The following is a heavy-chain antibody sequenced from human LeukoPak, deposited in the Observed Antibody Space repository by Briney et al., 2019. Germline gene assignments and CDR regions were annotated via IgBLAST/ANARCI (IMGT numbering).Heavy chain of an antibody. V-gene: IGHV4-31*03. CDR2: IYYSGST. J-gene: IGHJ4*02. D-gene: IGHD3-3*01. Sequence: SETLSLTCTVSGGSISSGGYYWSWIRQHPGKGLEWIGYIYYSGSTYYNPSLKSRVTISVDTSKNQFSLKLSSVTAADTAVYYCARLGVVSFASDYWGQGTLVTVSS. CDR3: ARLGVVSFASDY. CDR1: GGSISSGGYY.